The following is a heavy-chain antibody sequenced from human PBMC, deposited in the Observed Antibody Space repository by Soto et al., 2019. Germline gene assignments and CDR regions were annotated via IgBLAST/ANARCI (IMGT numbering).Heavy chain of an antibody. Sequence: ASVKVSCKASGGTFSSYAISWVRQAPGQGLEWMGGIIPIFGTANYAQKFQGRVTITADESTSTAYMELSSLRSEDTAVYYCCWYYYDSSGYYYVDYWGQGTLVTVSS. CDR2: IIPIFGTA. J-gene: IGHJ4*02. D-gene: IGHD3-22*01. V-gene: IGHV1-69*13. CDR3: CWYYYDSSGYYYVDY. CDR1: GGTFSSYA.